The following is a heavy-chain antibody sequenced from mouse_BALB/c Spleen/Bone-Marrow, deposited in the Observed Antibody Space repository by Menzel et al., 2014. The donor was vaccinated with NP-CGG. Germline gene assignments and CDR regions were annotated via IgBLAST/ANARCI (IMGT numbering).Heavy chain of an antibody. D-gene: IGHD2-3*01. J-gene: IGHJ2*01. CDR2: IYPGDGDT. CDR3: GRGRGWYFDY. Sequence: QVQLKQSGAELVRPGSSVKVSCKASGYAFSGYWMNWVKQRPGQGLEWIGQIYPGDGDTNYNGKFKGKATLTADKSSSTAYMQLSSLTSEDSAVYFCGRGRGWYFDYLGQGSTLTVSS. CDR1: GYAFSGYW. V-gene: IGHV1-80*01.